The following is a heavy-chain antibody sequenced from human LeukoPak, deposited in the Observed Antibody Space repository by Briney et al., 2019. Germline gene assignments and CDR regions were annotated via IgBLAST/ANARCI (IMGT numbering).Heavy chain of an antibody. Sequence: SGGSLRLSCAAYGFTFSSYWMHWVRQAPGKGLVWVSRINSDGSSTSYADSVKGRFTISRDNAKNSLYLQMNSLRAEDTALYYCVRGAGSGWYFFYTYWGQGTLVTVSS. CDR3: VRGAGSGWYFFYTY. D-gene: IGHD6-19*01. V-gene: IGHV3-74*01. CDR1: GFTFSSYW. J-gene: IGHJ4*02. CDR2: INSDGSST.